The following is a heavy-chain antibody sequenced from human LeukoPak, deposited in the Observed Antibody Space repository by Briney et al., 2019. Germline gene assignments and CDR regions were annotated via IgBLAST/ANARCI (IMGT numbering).Heavy chain of an antibody. J-gene: IGHJ6*02. Sequence: GGSLRLSCAASGFTVSNNYMSWVRQAPGKGLEWVSVIYSGDITYYADSVRGRFTISRDNAKNSLFLEMNSLRADDTAVYYCAREVVIFPDYYYYGMDVWGQGTTVTVSS. CDR1: GFTVSNNY. V-gene: IGHV3-53*01. CDR3: AREVVIFPDYYYYGMDV. D-gene: IGHD3-9*01. CDR2: IYSGDIT.